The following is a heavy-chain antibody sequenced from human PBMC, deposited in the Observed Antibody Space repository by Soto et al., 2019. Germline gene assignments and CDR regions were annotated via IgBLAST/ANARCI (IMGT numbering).Heavy chain of an antibody. V-gene: IGHV3-33*01. D-gene: IGHD2-21*01. CDR2: IWYDGSNK. CDR1: GFTFSSYG. CDR3: ASFLTESAAGDYYFDY. Sequence: QVQLVESGGGVVQPGRSLRLSCAASGFTFSSYGMHWVRQAPGKGLEWVAVIWYDGSNKYYADSVKGRFTISRDNSKNTLYLQMNSLRAEDTAVYYCASFLTESAAGDYYFDYWGQGTLVTVSS. J-gene: IGHJ4*02.